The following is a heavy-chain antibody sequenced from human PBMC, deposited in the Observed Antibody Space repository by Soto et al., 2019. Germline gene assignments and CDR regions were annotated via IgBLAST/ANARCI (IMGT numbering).Heavy chain of an antibody. CDR3: ARDGARNYYGSGTYYQDAFDI. CDR1: GYTFTSYG. V-gene: IGHV1-18*01. J-gene: IGHJ3*02. CDR2: ISAYNGNT. D-gene: IGHD3-10*01. Sequence: VASVKVSCKASGYTFTSYGISWVRQAPGQGLEWMGWISAYNGNTNYAQKLQGRVTMTTDTSTSTAYMELRSLRSDDTAVYYCARDGARNYYGSGTYYQDAFDIWGQGTMITVSS.